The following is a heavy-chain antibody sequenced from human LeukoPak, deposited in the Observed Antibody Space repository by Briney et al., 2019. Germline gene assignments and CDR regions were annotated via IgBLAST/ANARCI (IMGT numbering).Heavy chain of an antibody. CDR1: GGSISSYY. D-gene: IGHD6-13*01. CDR3: ARMAAAGRSPVLFDY. CDR2: IYYSGST. J-gene: IGHJ4*02. V-gene: IGHV4-59*01. Sequence: SETLSLTCTASGGSISSYYWSWIRQPPGKGLEWIGYIYYSGSTNYNPPLKSRVTISVDTSKNQFSLKLSSVTAADTAVYYCARMAAAGRSPVLFDYWGQGTLVTVSS.